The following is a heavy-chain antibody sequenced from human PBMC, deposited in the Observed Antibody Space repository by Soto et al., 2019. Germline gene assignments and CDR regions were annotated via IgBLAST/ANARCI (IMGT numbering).Heavy chain of an antibody. V-gene: IGHV6-1*01. CDR2: TYYRSKWYN. J-gene: IGHJ6*02. Sequence: SQTLSLTCAISGDSVSSNSAAWNWIRQSPSRGLKWLGRTYYRSKWYNDYAVSVKSRITVNPDTSKNQFSLQLNSVTPEDTAVYYCARGAGYCSGGSCSNYYYYGMDVWXQGTTVTVSS. CDR3: ARGAGYCSGGSCSNYYYYGMDV. CDR1: GDSVSSNSAA. D-gene: IGHD2-15*01.